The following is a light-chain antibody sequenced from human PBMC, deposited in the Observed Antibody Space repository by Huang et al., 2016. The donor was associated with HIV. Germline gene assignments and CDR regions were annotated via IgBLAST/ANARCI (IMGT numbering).Light chain of an antibody. CDR2: DTS. Sequence: EIIMMQSPAVLSMSPGERVTLTCRASHSVVNKLAWYQQKPGRAPRLVIYDTSTRSSGVPDRFRGSGSGTNFSLTINSLQSEDLAVYYCQHYNNWPLTFGGGTRVEIK. CDR3: QHYNNWPLT. CDR1: HSVVNK. J-gene: IGKJ4*01. V-gene: IGKV3-15*01.